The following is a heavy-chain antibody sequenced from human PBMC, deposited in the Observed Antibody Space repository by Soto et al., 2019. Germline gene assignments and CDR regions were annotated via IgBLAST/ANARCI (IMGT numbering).Heavy chain of an antibody. D-gene: IGHD3-16*01. Sequence: QVQLEQSGAEVKRPGSSVKVSCKTSGGNFNTYPISWVRQAPGHRLEWMGKIIPIFGTPDYAQKFQGRVTINADEANTTVYMELRSLKSDDSAVYYCAGDSRLWGSTGWKRENLFDIWGQGTMVTVSS. CDR2: IIPIFGTP. J-gene: IGHJ3*02. V-gene: IGHV1-69*18. CDR1: GGNFNTYP. CDR3: AGDSRLWGSTGWKRENLFDI.